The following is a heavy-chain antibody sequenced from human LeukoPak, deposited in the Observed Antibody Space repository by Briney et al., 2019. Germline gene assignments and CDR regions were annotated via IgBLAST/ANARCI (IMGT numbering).Heavy chain of an antibody. Sequence: SETLSLTCTVSGGSISSYYWSWIRQPPGMGLEWIGYIHYSGATYYNPSLKSRVTLSVDTSKNQFSLRLTSVTAADTAVYYCATKPNGDYYFDYWGQGTLVTVS. CDR3: ATKPNGDYYFDY. CDR2: IHYSGAT. V-gene: IGHV4-59*06. CDR1: GGSISSYY. D-gene: IGHD4-17*01. J-gene: IGHJ4*02.